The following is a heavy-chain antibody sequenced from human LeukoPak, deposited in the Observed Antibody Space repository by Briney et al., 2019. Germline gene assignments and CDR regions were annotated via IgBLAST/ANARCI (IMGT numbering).Heavy chain of an antibody. J-gene: IGHJ4*02. CDR1: GGSISSSSYY. Sequence: SETLSLTCTVSGGSISSSSYYWGWIRQPPGKGLEWIGSIYYSGSTYYNPSLKSRVTISVDTSKNQFSLKLSSVTAADTAVYYCARDGPGYWGQGTLVTVSS. CDR3: ARDGPGY. V-gene: IGHV4-39*07. CDR2: IYYSGST.